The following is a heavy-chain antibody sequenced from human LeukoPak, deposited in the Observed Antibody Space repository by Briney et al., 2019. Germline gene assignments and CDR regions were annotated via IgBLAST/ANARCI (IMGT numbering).Heavy chain of an antibody. D-gene: IGHD6-19*01. J-gene: IGHJ4*02. CDR3: AKGFTGGWPLDY. CDR1: GFTFSSYA. V-gene: IGHV3-43*01. Sequence: PGGSLRLSCAASGFTFSSYAMHWVRQAPGKGLEWVSLISWDGGNTYYADSVKGRFTISRDNSKNSLYLQMNSLRTEDTALYYCAKGFTGGWPLDYWGQGTLVTVSS. CDR2: ISWDGGNT.